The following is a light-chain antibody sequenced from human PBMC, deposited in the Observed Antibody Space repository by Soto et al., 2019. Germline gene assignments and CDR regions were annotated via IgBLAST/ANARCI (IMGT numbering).Light chain of an antibody. Sequence: DIQMTQSPSSLSASVGDRVTITCRASQTISNYLSWFQQKPGEAPKLLIYAASSLQSGVPLRFSGSGSGTDFTLTISSLQSEDFATYYCQQTYTSPSWTFGQGTKVDIK. V-gene: IGKV1-39*01. CDR2: AAS. CDR3: QQTYTSPSWT. CDR1: QTISNY. J-gene: IGKJ1*01.